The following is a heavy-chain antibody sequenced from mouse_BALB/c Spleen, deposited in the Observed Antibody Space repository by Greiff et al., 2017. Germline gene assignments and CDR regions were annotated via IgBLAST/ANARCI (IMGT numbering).Heavy chain of an antibody. CDR1: GFTFSSYA. V-gene: IGHV5-6-5*01. CDR2: ISSGGST. Sequence: EVKVVESGGGLVKPGGSLKLSCAASGFTFSSYAMSWVRQTPEKRLEWVASISSGGSTYYPDSVKGRFTISRDNARNILYLQMSSLRSEDTAMYYCATHGNPFDYWGQGTTLTVSS. CDR3: ATHGNPFDY. D-gene: IGHD2-1*01. J-gene: IGHJ2*01.